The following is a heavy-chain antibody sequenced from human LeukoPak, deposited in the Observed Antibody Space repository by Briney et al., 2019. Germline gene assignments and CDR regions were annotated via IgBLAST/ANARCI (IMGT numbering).Heavy chain of an antibody. CDR1: GFTFSNYW. CDR2: INSDGSST. J-gene: IGHJ3*02. CDR3: ARDPGAVALDI. D-gene: IGHD6-19*01. V-gene: IGHV3-74*01. Sequence: PGGSLRLSCAASGFTFSNYWMHWVRQAPGKGLVWVSRINSDGSSTSYVDSVKGRFTISRDNAKNTLYLQMNSLRAEDTAVYYCARDPGAVALDIWGQGTMVTVSS.